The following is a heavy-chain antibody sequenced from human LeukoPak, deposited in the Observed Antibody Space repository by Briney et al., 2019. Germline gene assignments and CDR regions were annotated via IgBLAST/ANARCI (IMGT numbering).Heavy chain of an antibody. CDR2: IHYNGNT. Sequence: SETLSLTCTVSGGSISSGGYYWSWIRQHPGKGLEWIGYIHYNGNTYYNPSLKSRVTISVDTSKNQFSLKLTSVTAADTAVYYCARAHQITIFGVVRSDGMDVWGQGTTVTVSS. CDR1: GGSISSGGYY. J-gene: IGHJ6*02. V-gene: IGHV4-31*03. CDR3: ARAHQITIFGVVRSDGMDV. D-gene: IGHD3-3*01.